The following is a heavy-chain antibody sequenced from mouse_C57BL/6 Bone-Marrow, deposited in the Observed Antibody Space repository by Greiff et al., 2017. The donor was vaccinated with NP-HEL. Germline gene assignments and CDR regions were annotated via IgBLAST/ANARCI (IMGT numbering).Heavy chain of an antibody. V-gene: IGHV1-69*01. CDR1: GYTFTSYW. D-gene: IGHD1-1*01. CDR3: ASRDYGSSYFDV. J-gene: IGHJ1*03. Sequence: VQLQQPGAELVMPGASVKLSCKASGYTFTSYWMHWVKQRPGQGLEWIGEIDPSDSYTNYNQKFKGKSTLTVDKSSSTAYMKLSSLTSEDSAVYYCASRDYGSSYFDVWGTGTTVTVSS. CDR2: IDPSDSYT.